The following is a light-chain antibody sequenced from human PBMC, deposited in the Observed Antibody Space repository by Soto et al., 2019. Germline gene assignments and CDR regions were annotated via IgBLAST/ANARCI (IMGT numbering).Light chain of an antibody. J-gene: IGKJ1*01. CDR1: QSVSSSY. CDR2: GAS. V-gene: IGKV3-20*01. CDR3: QQYGSSPWT. Sequence: EIVLTQSPGTLSLSPGERATLSCRASQSVSSSYFAWYQQKPGQAPRLLIYGASSRATGIPDMFSGSGSGTDFTLTISRLEPEDVAVYYCQQYGSSPWTFGQGTKVEIK.